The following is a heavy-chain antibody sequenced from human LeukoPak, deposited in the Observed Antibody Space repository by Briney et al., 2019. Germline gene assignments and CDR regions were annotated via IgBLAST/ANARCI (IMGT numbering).Heavy chain of an antibody. Sequence: SETLSLTCTVSDGSISSYYWSWIRQPPGKGLEWIGYIYYSGSTNYNPSLKSRVTISVDTSKNQFSLKLSSVTAADTAVYYCARASFGESHYYYYYYGMDVWGQGTTVTVSS. CDR2: IYYSGST. CDR1: DGSISSYY. D-gene: IGHD3-10*01. CDR3: ARASFGESHYYYYYYGMDV. J-gene: IGHJ6*02. V-gene: IGHV4-59*01.